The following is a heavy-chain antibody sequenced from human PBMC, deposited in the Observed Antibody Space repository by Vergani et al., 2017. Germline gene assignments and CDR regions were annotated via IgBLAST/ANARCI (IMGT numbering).Heavy chain of an antibody. D-gene: IGHD5/OR15-5a*01. V-gene: IGHV4-39*01. J-gene: IGHJ4*02. CDR1: GCSISSSSYY. CDR3: ARHAVYYYFDY. CDR2: IYYSGST. Sequence: QLQLQESGPGLVKPSETLSLTCTVSGCSISSSSYYWGWIRQPPGKGVGWIGSIYYSGSTYYNPSLKSRVTISVDTSKNQFSLKLSSVTAADTAVYYCARHAVYYYFDYWGQGTLVTVSS.